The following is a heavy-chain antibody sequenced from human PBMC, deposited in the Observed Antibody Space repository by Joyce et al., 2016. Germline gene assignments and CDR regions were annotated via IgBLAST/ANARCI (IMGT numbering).Heavy chain of an antibody. D-gene: IGHD3-16*01. CDR2: ISGTSYYR. J-gene: IGHJ6*02. CDR1: GSTFSSSS. Sequence: QLVESGGGVVKPGGSLRLSCEASGSTFSSSSMSWFRQAPGKGLEWVAAISGTSYYRFHAETVRGRFTVSRDNAKKTLYRQMNSLRAEDSAVFYCARGGISYYYAMDVWGQGTTVTVSS. CDR3: ARGGISYYYAMDV. V-gene: IGHV3-21*01.